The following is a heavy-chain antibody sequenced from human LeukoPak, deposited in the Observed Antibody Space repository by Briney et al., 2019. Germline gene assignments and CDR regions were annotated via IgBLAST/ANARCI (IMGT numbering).Heavy chain of an antibody. Sequence: QPGGFLRLSCAASGFTFSSYTMAWVRQAPGKGLEWISDIDHTGDRTYYRDSVKGQFTISRDNSKNTLYLQMNSLRVEDTATYYCAKAGSISWYDHWGQGTLVTVS. J-gene: IGHJ5*02. CDR3: AKAGSISWYDH. CDR2: IDHTGDRT. D-gene: IGHD6-13*01. V-gene: IGHV3-23*01. CDR1: GFTFSSYT.